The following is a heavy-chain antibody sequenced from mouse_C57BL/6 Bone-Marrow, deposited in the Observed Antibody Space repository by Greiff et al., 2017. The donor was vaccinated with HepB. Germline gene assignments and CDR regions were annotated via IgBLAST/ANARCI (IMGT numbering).Heavy chain of an antibody. Sequence: EVHLVESGGGLVQPGGSLSLSCAASGFTFTDYYMSWVRQPPGKALEWLGFIRNKANGYTTEYSASVKGRFTISRDNSQSILYLQMNALRAEDSATYYCARSPAYYPYFDYWGQGTTLTVSS. CDR1: GFTFTDYY. J-gene: IGHJ2*01. CDR3: ARSPAYYPYFDY. D-gene: IGHD2-10*01. V-gene: IGHV7-3*01. CDR2: IRNKANGYTT.